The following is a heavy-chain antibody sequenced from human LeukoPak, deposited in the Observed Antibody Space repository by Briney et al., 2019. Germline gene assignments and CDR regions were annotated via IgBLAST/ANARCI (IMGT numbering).Heavy chain of an antibody. CDR1: GFTFRNYG. D-gene: IGHD3-16*01. J-gene: IGHJ3*02. Sequence: GGSLRLSCAASGFTFRNYGMSWVRQAPGKGLEWVSAISGSGGSTYYADSVKGRFTISRDNSKNTLYLQMNSLRAEDTAVYYCANPQLGAFGIWGQGTMVTVSS. V-gene: IGHV3-23*01. CDR3: ANPQLGAFGI. CDR2: ISGSGGST.